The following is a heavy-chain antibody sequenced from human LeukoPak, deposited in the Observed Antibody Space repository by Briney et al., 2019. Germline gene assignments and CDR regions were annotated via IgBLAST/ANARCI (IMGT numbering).Heavy chain of an antibody. D-gene: IGHD2-2*01. V-gene: IGHV3-20*04. Sequence: GGSLRLSCAASGFTFDDYGMSWVRQAPGKGLEWVSGINWNGGSTGYADSVKGRFTISRDNSKNTLYLQMNSLRAEDTAVYYCAKDWEIVVVPAAMNYWGQGTLVTVSS. CDR3: AKDWEIVVVPAAMNY. CDR1: GFTFDDYG. CDR2: INWNGGST. J-gene: IGHJ4*02.